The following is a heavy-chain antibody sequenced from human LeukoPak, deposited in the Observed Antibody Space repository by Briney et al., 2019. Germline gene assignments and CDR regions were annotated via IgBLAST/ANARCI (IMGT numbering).Heavy chain of an antibody. V-gene: IGHV3-30*03. Sequence: GGSLRLSCAASGFTFSSYGMHWVRQAPGKGLEWVAVISYDGSNKYYADSVKGRFTISRDNSKNTLYLQMNGLRAEDTAVYYCAVVWIQLWSAFDYWGQGTLVTVSS. CDR2: ISYDGSNK. J-gene: IGHJ4*02. CDR1: GFTFSSYG. D-gene: IGHD5-18*01. CDR3: AVVWIQLWSAFDY.